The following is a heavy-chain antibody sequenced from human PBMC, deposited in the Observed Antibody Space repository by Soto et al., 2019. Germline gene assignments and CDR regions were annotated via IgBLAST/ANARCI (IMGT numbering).Heavy chain of an antibody. V-gene: IGHV3-23*01. D-gene: IGHD6-13*01. J-gene: IGHJ6*02. CDR3: AKFTQYSSSRYWGSGTDV. Sequence: GKGLEWVSAISGSGGSTYYADSVKGRFTISRDNSKNTLYLQMNSLRAEDTAVYYCAKFTQYSSSRYWGSGTDVWRHRTTVPGS. CDR2: ISGSGGST.